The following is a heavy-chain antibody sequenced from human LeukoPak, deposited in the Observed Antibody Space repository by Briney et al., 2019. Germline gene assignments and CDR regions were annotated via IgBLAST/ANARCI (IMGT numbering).Heavy chain of an antibody. CDR2: IRYDGSNK. CDR1: GFTFSSYG. Sequence: GGALRLSCAASGFTFSSYGMHWVRQAPGKGLEWVAFIRYDGSNKYYADSVKGRFTISRDNSKNTLYLQMNSLRAEDTAVYYCAKDRMPTVTTLGDYWGQGTLVTVSS. CDR3: AKDRMPTVTTLGDY. J-gene: IGHJ4*02. D-gene: IGHD4-17*01. V-gene: IGHV3-30*02.